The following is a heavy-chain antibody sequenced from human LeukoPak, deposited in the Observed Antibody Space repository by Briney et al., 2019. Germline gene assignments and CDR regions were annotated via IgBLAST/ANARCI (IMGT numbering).Heavy chain of an antibody. CDR2: IYYSGST. J-gene: IGHJ6*02. CDR3: ARDVYCSGGSCYLNYYYYYGMDV. D-gene: IGHD2-15*01. V-gene: IGHV4-39*07. CDR1: GGSISSSSYY. Sequence: KPSETLSLTCTVSGGSISSSSYYWGWIRQPPGKGLEWIGSIYYSGSTYYDPSLKSRVIISVDTSKNQFSLKLSSVTAADTAVYYCARDVYCSGGSCYLNYYYYYGMDVWGQGTTVTVSS.